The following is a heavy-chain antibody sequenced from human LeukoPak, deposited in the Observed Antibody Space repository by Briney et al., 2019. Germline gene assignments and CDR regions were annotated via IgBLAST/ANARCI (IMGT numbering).Heavy chain of an antibody. V-gene: IGHV3-66*01. CDR2: IYSGGST. CDR1: GFTVSSNY. Sequence: GGSLRLSCAASGFTVSSNYMSWVRQAPGKGLEWVSVIYSGGSTYYADSVKGRFTTSRDNSKNTLYLQMNSLRAEDTAVYYCAREYRGEYYFAYWGQGTLVTVSS. J-gene: IGHJ4*02. D-gene: IGHD3-10*01. CDR3: AREYRGEYYFAY.